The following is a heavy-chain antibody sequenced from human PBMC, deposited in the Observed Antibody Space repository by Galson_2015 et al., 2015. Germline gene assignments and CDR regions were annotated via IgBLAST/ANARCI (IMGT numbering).Heavy chain of an antibody. CDR1: GDSVSSNSAA. Sequence: CAISGDSVSSNSAAWNWIRQSPSRGLEWLGRTYYRSKWHNDYAVSVKSRITINPDTSKNQFSLQLNSVTPEDTAVYYCARGYCSGGSCSLRLYYFDYWGQGTLVTVSS. CDR2: TYYRSKWHN. J-gene: IGHJ4*02. V-gene: IGHV6-1*01. D-gene: IGHD2-15*01. CDR3: ARGYCSGGSCSLRLYYFDY.